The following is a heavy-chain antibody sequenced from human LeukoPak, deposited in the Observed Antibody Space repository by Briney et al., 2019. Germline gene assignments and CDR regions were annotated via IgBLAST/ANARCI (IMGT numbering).Heavy chain of an antibody. Sequence: GGSLRLSCAASGFTFSSYGMHWVRQAPGKGLEWVAVISYDGSNKYYADSVKGRFTISRDFPKNTLYLQMNSLRAEDTAVYYCAKAMWPYFDTSGYYSPFDYWGQGTLVAVSS. CDR3: AKAMWPYFDTSGYYSPFDY. CDR1: GFTFSSYG. V-gene: IGHV3-30*18. CDR2: ISYDGSNK. D-gene: IGHD3-22*01. J-gene: IGHJ4*02.